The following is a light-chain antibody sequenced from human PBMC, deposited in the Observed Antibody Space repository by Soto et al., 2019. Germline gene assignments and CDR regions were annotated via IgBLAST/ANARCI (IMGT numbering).Light chain of an antibody. Sequence: QSALAQPASVSGSPGQSITISCTGTSSDIGAYNFVSWYQQHPGKAPKLMLYDVNIRPSGVSNRFSGSKSGNTASLTISGLQAEDEADYYCTSWPNRNPMLLGGGPKVTVL. V-gene: IGLV2-14*03. J-gene: IGLJ2*01. CDR3: TSWPNRNPML. CDR1: SSDIGAYNF. CDR2: DVN.